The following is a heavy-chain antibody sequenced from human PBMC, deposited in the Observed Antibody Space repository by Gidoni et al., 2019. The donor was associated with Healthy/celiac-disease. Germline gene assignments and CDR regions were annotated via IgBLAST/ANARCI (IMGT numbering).Heavy chain of an antibody. J-gene: IGHJ4*02. V-gene: IGHV4-59*08. CDR2: IYYSGST. D-gene: IGHD3-10*01. CDR3: ARLYYYGSGHDY. Sequence: VQLQESAPGLAQPPETLSLTCTASGGSISSYYWSWTRQPPGKGLEWIGYIYYSGSTNYNPSLKSRVTISVDTSKNQFSLKLSSVTAADTAVYYCARLYYYGSGHDYWGQGTLVTVSS. CDR1: GGSISSYY.